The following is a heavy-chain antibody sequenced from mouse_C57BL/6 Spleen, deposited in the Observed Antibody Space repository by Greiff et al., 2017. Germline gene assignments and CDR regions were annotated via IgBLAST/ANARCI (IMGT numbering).Heavy chain of an antibody. Sequence: QVQLQQPGAELVKPGASVKLSCKASGYTFTSYWMHWVKQRPGRGLEWIGRIDPNSGGTKYNEKFKTKATLTVDKTSRIVYRQLSSLTSEDSAVYYCARANSAMDYWGQGTSVTVSS. J-gene: IGHJ4*01. CDR1: GYTFTSYW. V-gene: IGHV1-72*01. CDR3: ARANSAMDY. CDR2: IDPNSGGT.